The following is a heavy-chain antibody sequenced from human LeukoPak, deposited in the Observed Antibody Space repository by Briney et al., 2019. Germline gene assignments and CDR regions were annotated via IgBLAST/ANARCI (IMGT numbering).Heavy chain of an antibody. D-gene: IGHD1-26*01. V-gene: IGHV4-30-4*01. CDR3: ASVKRGSYFGVY. J-gene: IGHJ4*02. CDR2: IYYSGST. CDR1: GGSISSGDYY. Sequence: SETLSLTCTVSGGSISSGDYYWSWIRQPPGKGLEWIGYIYYSGSTYYNPSLKSRVTISVDRSKNQFSLKLSSVTAADTAVYYCASVKRGSYFGVYWGQGTLVTVSS.